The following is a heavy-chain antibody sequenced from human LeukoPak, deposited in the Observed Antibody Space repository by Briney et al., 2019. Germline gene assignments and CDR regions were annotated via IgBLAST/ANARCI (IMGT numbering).Heavy chain of an antibody. CDR3: TREKVDIVATGGFFFDI. D-gene: IGHD5-12*01. Sequence: PGGSLRLSCTASGFTFGDYAMSWFRQAPGKGLEWVGFIRSKAYGGTTEYAASVKGRFTISRDDSKSIAYLQMNSLKTEDTAVYYCTREKVDIVATGGFFFDIWGQGTMVTVSS. CDR1: GFTFGDYA. J-gene: IGHJ3*02. V-gene: IGHV3-49*03. CDR2: IRSKAYGGTT.